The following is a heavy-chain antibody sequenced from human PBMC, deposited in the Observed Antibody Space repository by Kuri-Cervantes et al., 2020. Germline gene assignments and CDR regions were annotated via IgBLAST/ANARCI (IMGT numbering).Heavy chain of an antibody. V-gene: IGHV3-23*01. Sequence: GESLKISCTASGFTFGDYAMSWFRQAPGKGLEWVSGITGSGGSTYYADSVKGRFTISRDNSKNTLYLQIDSLRAEDTAIYYCAKRMSYSSSWYYFDYWGQGTLVTVSS. J-gene: IGHJ4*02. CDR2: ITGSGGST. CDR1: GFTFGDYA. D-gene: IGHD6-13*01. CDR3: AKRMSYSSSWYYFDY.